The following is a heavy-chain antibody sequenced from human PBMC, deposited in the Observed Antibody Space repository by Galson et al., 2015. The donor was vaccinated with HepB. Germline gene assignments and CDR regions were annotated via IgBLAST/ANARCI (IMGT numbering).Heavy chain of an antibody. V-gene: IGHV2-70*04. Sequence: PALVKPTQTLTLTCTFSGFSLSSIRMRVGWLRQPPGKALEWLARIDWDDDKFYSTSLKTRLTISKDTSKNQAALTMTNMDPVDTATYYCARLSSTSGWYFDYWGQGTLVTVSS. CDR2: IDWDDDK. D-gene: IGHD6-19*01. CDR3: ARLSSTSGWYFDY. J-gene: IGHJ4*02. CDR1: GFSLSSIRMR.